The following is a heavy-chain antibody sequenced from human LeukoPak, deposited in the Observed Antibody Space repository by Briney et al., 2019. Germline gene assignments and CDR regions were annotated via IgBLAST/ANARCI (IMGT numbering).Heavy chain of an antibody. CDR1: GFTFSSYA. Sequence: PGGSLRPSCAASGFTFSSYAMSWVRQAPGKGLEWVSAISGPAGSWDYADSVKGRFTISRDNSKNTLFLQMNSLRAEDTAIYYCAKKVGLVSAPLYYFDVWGQGTLVTVSS. V-gene: IGHV3-23*01. J-gene: IGHJ4*02. D-gene: IGHD5/OR15-5a*01. CDR3: AKKVGLVSAPLYYFDV. CDR2: ISGPAGSW.